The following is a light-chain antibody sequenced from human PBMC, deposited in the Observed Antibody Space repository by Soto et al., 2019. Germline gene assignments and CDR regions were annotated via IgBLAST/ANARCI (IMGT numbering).Light chain of an antibody. V-gene: IGKV1-8*01. CDR1: QGISSY. J-gene: IGKJ1*01. CDR2: AAS. Sequence: AIRMTQYPSSFSASTGDRVTITCRASQGISSYLAWYQQKPGKAPKLLIYAASTLQSGVPSRFSGSGSGTDFTLTISCLQSEDFATYYCQQYYSYLWTFGQGTKVDIK. CDR3: QQYYSYLWT.